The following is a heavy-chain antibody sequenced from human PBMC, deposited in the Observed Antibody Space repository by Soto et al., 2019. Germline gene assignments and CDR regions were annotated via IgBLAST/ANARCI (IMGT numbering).Heavy chain of an antibody. CDR1: GYTFTSYG. CDR2: ISAYNGNT. J-gene: IGHJ5*02. D-gene: IGHD4-17*01. CDR3: ARDYGDYEPDSNWFDP. V-gene: IGHV1-18*01. Sequence: ASVKVSCKASGYTFTSYGISWVRQAPGQGLEWMGWISAYNGNTNYAQKLQGRVTMTTDTSTSTAYMELRSLRSDDTAVYYCARDYGDYEPDSNWFDPWGQGTLVTVSS.